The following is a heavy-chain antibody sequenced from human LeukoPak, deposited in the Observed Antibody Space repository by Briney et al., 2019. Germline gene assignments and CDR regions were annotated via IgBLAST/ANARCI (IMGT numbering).Heavy chain of an antibody. D-gene: IGHD4-17*01. CDR1: GFTFSHYG. Sequence: PGGSLRLSCVASGFTFSHYGMHWVRQAPGKGLEWVALISYGGNNKYYSDSVKGRFTISRDNSRNTLYLQMNSLRGDDTAVYYRAKADYGDFTFDYWGQGTLVTVSS. V-gene: IGHV3-30*18. CDR2: ISYGGNNK. J-gene: IGHJ4*02. CDR3: AKADYGDFTFDY.